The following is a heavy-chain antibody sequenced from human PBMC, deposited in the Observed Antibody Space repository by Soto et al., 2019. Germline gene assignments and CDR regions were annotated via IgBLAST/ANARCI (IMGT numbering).Heavy chain of an antibody. J-gene: IGHJ4*02. Sequence: PGGSLRLSCAASGFTFSNYVMHWFRQAPGKGLEWVAVISYDGTNKYYADSVKGRFTISRDNSKNTLFLEMNSLRVEDTAVYYCARRLRIFGEFDYWGQGTLVTVSS. D-gene: IGHD3-3*01. CDR1: GFTFSNYV. CDR2: ISYDGTNK. V-gene: IGHV3-30*03. CDR3: ARRLRIFGEFDY.